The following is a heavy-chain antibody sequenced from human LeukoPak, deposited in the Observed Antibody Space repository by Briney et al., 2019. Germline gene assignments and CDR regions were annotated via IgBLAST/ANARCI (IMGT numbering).Heavy chain of an antibody. CDR1: GGSISSSSYY. D-gene: IGHD6-13*01. V-gene: IGHV4-39*07. CDR2: IYYSGST. CDR3: ARGSSSWYGFYYYYYMDV. J-gene: IGHJ6*03. Sequence: SGTLSLTCTVSGGSISSSSYYWGWIRQPPGKGLEWIGSIYYSGSTYYNPSLKSRVTISVDTSKNQFSLKLSSVTAADTAVYCCARGSSSWYGFYYYYYMDVWGKGTTVTVSS.